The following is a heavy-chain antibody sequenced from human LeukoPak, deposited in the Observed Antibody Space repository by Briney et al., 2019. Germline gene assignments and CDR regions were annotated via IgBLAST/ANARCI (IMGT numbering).Heavy chain of an antibody. J-gene: IGHJ4*02. V-gene: IGHV1-46*01. CDR3: ARATGGNYFDY. D-gene: IGHD7-27*01. CDR2: INPSGGST. CDR1: GYTFTSYY. Sequence: ASAKVSCKASGYTFTSYYMHWVRQAPGQGLEWMGIINPSGGSTSYAQKFQGRVTMTRDTSTSTVYMELSSLRSEDTAVYYCARATGGNYFDYWGQGTLVTVSS.